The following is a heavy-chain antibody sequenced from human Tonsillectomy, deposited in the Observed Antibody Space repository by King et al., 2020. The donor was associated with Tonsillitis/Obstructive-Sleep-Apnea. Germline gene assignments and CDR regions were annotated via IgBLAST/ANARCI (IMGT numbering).Heavy chain of an antibody. Sequence: QLVQSGAEVKKPGASEKVSCKASGYTFTSYYMHWVRQAPGQGLEWMGLINPSGGTTIYAQKFQGRVTMTRDTSTRTVYLEVRSLRSEDTALYYCARGVQQLAFDYGGQGTLVTVSS. V-gene: IGHV1-46*01. J-gene: IGHJ4*02. CDR3: ARGVQQLAFDY. CDR1: GYTFTSYY. CDR2: INPSGGTT. D-gene: IGHD6-13*01.